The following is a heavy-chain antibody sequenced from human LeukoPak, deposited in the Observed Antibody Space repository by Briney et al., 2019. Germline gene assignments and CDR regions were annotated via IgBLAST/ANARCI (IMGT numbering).Heavy chain of an antibody. Sequence: GGSLRLSCAASGFTFSSYGMPWVRQAPGKGLEWVAIIWYDGSNKYYADSVKGRFTISRDNSKNTLYVEMNSLRAEDTAVYYCARGTGSSWSFDYWGQGTLVTVSS. J-gene: IGHJ4*02. CDR3: ARGTGSSWSFDY. D-gene: IGHD6-13*01. V-gene: IGHV3-33*01. CDR2: IWYDGSNK. CDR1: GFTFSSYG.